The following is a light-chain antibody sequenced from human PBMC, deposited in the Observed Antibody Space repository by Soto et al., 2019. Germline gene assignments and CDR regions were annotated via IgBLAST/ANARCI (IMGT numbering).Light chain of an antibody. CDR2: GNN. CDR1: SSNIGAGHQ. CDR3: QSYDRSLSIVV. V-gene: IGLV1-40*01. Sequence: QSVLTQPPSVSGAPGQGVTISCTGSSSNIGAGHQVYWYQQLPGTAPKLLISGNNNRPSGVPDRFSGSKSDTSASLAITGLQAEDEADYYCQSYDRSLSIVVFGGGTQLAVL. J-gene: IGLJ2*01.